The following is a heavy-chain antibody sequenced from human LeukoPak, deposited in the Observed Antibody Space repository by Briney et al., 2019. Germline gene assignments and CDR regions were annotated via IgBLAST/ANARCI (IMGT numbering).Heavy chain of an antibody. CDR2: IYYSGST. V-gene: IGHV4-30-4*07. D-gene: IGHD1-26*01. J-gene: IGHJ3*02. Sequence: PSETLSLTCAVSGGSISSGGYSWSWIRQPPGKGLEWIGYIYYSGSTYYNPSLKSRVTISVDTSKNQFSLKLSSVTAADTAVYYCARRKVGAIGSAFDIWGQGTMVTVSS. CDR3: ARRKVGAIGSAFDI. CDR1: GGSISSGGYS.